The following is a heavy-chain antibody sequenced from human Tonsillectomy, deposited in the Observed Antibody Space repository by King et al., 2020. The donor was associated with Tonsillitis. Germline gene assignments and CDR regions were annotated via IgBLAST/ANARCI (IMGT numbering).Heavy chain of an antibody. D-gene: IGHD3-22*01. CDR1: GFTFSSFT. V-gene: IGHV3-21*01. CDR3: AKTPGNYYYYLDY. Sequence: QRVQSGGGLVKPGGSLRLSCAASGFTFSSFTMNCVRQAPGKGLEWVSSISSNSNHIYYADSVKGRFTISRDNAKNSLYLQMNSLRAEDTAMYYCAKTPGNYYYYLDYWGQGTLVTASS. J-gene: IGHJ4*02. CDR2: ISSNSNHI.